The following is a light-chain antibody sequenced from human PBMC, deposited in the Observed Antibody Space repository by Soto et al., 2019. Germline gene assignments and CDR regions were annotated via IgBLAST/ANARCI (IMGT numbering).Light chain of an antibody. J-gene: IGKJ1*01. CDR2: DAS. CDR3: LQDYSYPWT. Sequence: DIQMPQSPSTLSASVGDGVTITCRASQRISTWLAWYQQKPGKAPKLLISDASSLETGVPSRFSGSGSGTDFTLTISSLQPEDFATYYCLQDYSYPWTVGQGTKVDNK. CDR1: QRISTW. V-gene: IGKV1-5*01.